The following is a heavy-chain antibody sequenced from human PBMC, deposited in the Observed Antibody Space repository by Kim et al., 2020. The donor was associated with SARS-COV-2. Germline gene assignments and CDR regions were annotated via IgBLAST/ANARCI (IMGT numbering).Heavy chain of an antibody. D-gene: IGHD3-10*01. J-gene: IGHJ6*02. CDR3: ARGSITMVRGVIEGMDV. V-gene: IGHV1-69*13. CDR1: GGTLSSYA. Sequence: SVKVSCKASGGTLSSYAISWVRQAPGQGLEWMGGIIPIFGTANYAQKFQGRVTITADESTSTAYMELSSLRSEDTAVYYCARGSITMVRGVIEGMDVWGQGTTVTVSS. CDR2: IIPIFGTA.